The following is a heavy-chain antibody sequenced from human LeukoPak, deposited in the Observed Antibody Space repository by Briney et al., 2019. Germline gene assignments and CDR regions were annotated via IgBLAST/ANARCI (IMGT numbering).Heavy chain of an antibody. D-gene: IGHD2-2*01. J-gene: IGHJ4*02. CDR1: GFTFSSYW. Sequence: PGGSLRLSCAASGFTFSSYWMHWVRQAPGKGLVWVSRINSDGSSTSYADSVKGRFTISRDNAKNTLYLQMNSLRAEDTAVYYCARGGYCSSTSCYFPFDYWGQGTLVTVSS. V-gene: IGHV3-74*01. CDR2: INSDGSST. CDR3: ARGGYCSSTSCYFPFDY.